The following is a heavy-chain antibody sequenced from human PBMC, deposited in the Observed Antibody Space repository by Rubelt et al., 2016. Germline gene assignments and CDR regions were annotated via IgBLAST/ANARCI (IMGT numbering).Heavy chain of an antibody. V-gene: IGHV1-24*01. CDR3: AIRQPDYGDLDFAY. Sequence: QVQLVQSGAEVKKPGASVKVSCKVSGYTLTELSMHWVRQAPGKGLEWMGGFDPDDGETIYDQKFQDRVTMTGATSTETAYMGRRSLRAEDTAVYYCAIRQPDYGDLDFAYWGQGTLVTVSS. D-gene: IGHD4-17*01. CDR2: FDPDDGET. CDR1: GYTLTELS. J-gene: IGHJ4*02.